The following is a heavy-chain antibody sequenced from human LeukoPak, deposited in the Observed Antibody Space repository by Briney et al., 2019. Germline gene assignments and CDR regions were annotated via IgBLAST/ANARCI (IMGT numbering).Heavy chain of an antibody. CDR1: GFTFNSYT. V-gene: IGHV3-48*02. CDR3: ARDALHTAHFDY. CDR2: VSASSDI. D-gene: IGHD5-18*01. J-gene: IGHJ4*02. Sequence: GGSLRHSCAASGFTFNSYTMNWVRQAPGKGLQWVSTVSASSDIHYSDSVKGRFTISRDNARNSLYLQMNSLRDEDTAVYYCARDALHTAHFDYWGQGTLVTVSS.